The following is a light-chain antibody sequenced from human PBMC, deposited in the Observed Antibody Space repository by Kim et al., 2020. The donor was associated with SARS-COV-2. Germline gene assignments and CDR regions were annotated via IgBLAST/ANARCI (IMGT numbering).Light chain of an antibody. CDR2: GAS. CDR1: QSVSSSY. V-gene: IGKV3-20*01. CDR3: QQYGSSPYT. Sequence: LSPWQVAHLCCRACQSVSSSYLAWYQQKPGQAPWLLIYGASSRATGIPDRFSGSGSGTDFSLTISRLEPEDFAVYYCQQYGSSPYTFGQGTKLEI. J-gene: IGKJ2*01.